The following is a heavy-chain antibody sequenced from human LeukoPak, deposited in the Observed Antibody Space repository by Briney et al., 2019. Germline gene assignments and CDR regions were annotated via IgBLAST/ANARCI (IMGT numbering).Heavy chain of an antibody. CDR2: INHSGST. J-gene: IGHJ4*02. V-gene: IGHV4-34*01. CDR1: GGSFSGYY. D-gene: IGHD6-6*01. CDR3: AIGIAARPPPDY. Sequence: SETLSLTCAVYGGSFSGYYWSWIRQPPGKGLEWIGEINHSGSTNYNPSLKSRVTISVDTSKNQFSLKLSSLTAADTAVYYCAIGIAARPPPDYWGQGTLVTVSS.